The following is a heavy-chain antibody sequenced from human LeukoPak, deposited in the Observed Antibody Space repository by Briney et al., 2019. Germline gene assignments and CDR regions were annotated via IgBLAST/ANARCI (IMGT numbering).Heavy chain of an antibody. V-gene: IGHV4-31*03. Sequence: SETLSLTCTVSGGSISSGGYYWSWIRQHPGKGLEWIGYIYYSGSTYYNPSLKSRVTISVDTSKNQFSLKLSSVTAADTAVYYCARTQRMGKAHYYYYGMDVWGQGTTVTVSS. CDR2: IYYSGST. CDR1: GGSISSGGYY. CDR3: ARTQRMGKAHYYYYGMDV. D-gene: IGHD6-13*01. J-gene: IGHJ6*02.